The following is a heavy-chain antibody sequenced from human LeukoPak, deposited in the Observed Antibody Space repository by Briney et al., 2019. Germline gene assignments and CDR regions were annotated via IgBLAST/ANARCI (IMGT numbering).Heavy chain of an antibody. CDR3: ARLNKVPLYYDILTGYYRGYYYYYMDV. Sequence: SETLSLTCAVYGGSFSGYYWSWIRQPPGKGLEWIGEINHSGSTNYNPSLKSRVTISVDTSKNQFSLKLSSVTAADTAVYYCARLNKVPLYYDILTGYYRGYYYYYMDVWGKGTTVTISS. V-gene: IGHV4-34*01. CDR2: INHSGST. CDR1: GGSFSGYY. J-gene: IGHJ6*03. D-gene: IGHD3-9*01.